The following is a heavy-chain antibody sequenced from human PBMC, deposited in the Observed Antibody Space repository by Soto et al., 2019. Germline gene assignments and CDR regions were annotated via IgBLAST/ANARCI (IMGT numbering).Heavy chain of an antibody. CDR1: GFTFSSYA. Sequence: EVQLLESGGGLVQPGGSLRLSCAASGFTFSSYAMSWVRQAPGKGLEWVSAISGSGGSTYYADSVKGRFTISRDNSKKPLYLQMNSLRAEDTAVYYCAKDIPTSSSSYPFGYGMDVWGQGTTVTVSS. CDR3: AKDIPTSSSSYPFGYGMDV. V-gene: IGHV3-23*01. D-gene: IGHD6-13*01. J-gene: IGHJ6*02. CDR2: ISGSGGST.